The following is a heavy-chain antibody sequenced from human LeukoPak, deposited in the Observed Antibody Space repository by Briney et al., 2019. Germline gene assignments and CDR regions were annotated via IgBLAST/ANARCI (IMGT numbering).Heavy chain of an antibody. V-gene: IGHV3-48*03. CDR1: GFTFSSYE. Sequence: PGGSLRLSCAVSGFTFSSYEMNWVRQAPGKGLEWVSYISSSGSTIYYADSVKGRFTISRDNAKNSLYLQMNSPRAEDTAVYYCARDERITMVRGVIAFDYWGQGTLVTVSS. CDR2: ISSSGSTI. J-gene: IGHJ4*02. D-gene: IGHD3-10*01. CDR3: ARDERITMVRGVIAFDY.